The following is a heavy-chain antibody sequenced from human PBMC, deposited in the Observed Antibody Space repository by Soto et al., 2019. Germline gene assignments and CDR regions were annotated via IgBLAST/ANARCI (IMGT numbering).Heavy chain of an antibody. CDR1: GFSLSTSGVG. V-gene: IGHV2-5*02. D-gene: IGHD3-22*01. CDR2: IYWADGK. CDR3: AHSLIGYYYDSSSSNWFDP. Sequence: QITLKESGPTLVKPTQTLTLTCTFSGFSLSTSGVGVGWIRQPPGKALEWLALIYWADGKRYSPSLKSRLTITTDTSKTPVVLTMTNMDPVDTATYYCAHSLIGYYYDSSSSNWFDPWGQGTLVTVSS. J-gene: IGHJ5*02.